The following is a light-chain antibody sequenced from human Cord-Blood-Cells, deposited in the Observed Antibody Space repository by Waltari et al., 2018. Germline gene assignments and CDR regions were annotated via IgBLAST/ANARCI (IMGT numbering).Light chain of an antibody. V-gene: IGKV1-5*01. Sequence: DIQMTQSPSTLSASVGDRVTITCRASQRISSWLAWYQQKPGKAPKLLIYDASSLESGVPSRFSGSGSGTEVTLTISSLQPEDFATYYCQQYNRYSGTFGQGTKVGIK. CDR3: QQYNRYSGT. CDR2: DAS. J-gene: IGKJ1*01. CDR1: QRISSW.